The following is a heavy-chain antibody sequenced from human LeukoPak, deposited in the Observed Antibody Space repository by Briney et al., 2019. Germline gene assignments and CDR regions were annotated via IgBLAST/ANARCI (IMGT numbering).Heavy chain of an antibody. J-gene: IGHJ5*02. D-gene: IGHD3-9*01. CDR3: ARGRRSYDILTGYTVGAWFDP. CDR2: IYYSGST. V-gene: IGHV4-59*01. Sequence: SETLSLTCTVSGGSISSYYWSWIRQPPGKGLEWIGYIYYSGSTNYNPSLKSRVTISVDTSKNQFSLKLSSVTAADTAVYYCARGRRSYDILTGYTVGAWFDPWGQGTLVTVSS. CDR1: GGSISSYY.